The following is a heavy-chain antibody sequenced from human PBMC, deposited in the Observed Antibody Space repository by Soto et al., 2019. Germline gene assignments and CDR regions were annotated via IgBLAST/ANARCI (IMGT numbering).Heavy chain of an antibody. D-gene: IGHD3-10*01. Sequence: SETLSLTCTVSGGSISSSSYYWGWIRQPPGKGLEWIGSIYYSGSTYYNPSLKSRVTVSVDTSKNQFSLKLSSVTAADTAVYYCASMVRGVITLRYYYYMDAWGKGTTVTVS. CDR2: IYYSGST. J-gene: IGHJ6*03. V-gene: IGHV4-39*01. CDR3: ASMVRGVITLRYYYYMDA. CDR1: GGSISSSSYY.